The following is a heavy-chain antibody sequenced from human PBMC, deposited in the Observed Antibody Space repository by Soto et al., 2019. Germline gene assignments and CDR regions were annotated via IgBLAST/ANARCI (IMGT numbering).Heavy chain of an antibody. Sequence: ASLQVSCQASGYTFPVYYMHWVRQAPGQGLEWMGWINPKSGGTMYPQKFQGRVTMTWDTSISTAYMALTSLNTEDTAVYYCISHSPEDMIRTWGQGNLVTGSS. CDR3: ISHSPEDMIRT. D-gene: IGHD2-15*01. CDR1: GYTFPVYY. V-gene: IGHV1-2*02. CDR2: INPKSGGT. J-gene: IGHJ4*02.